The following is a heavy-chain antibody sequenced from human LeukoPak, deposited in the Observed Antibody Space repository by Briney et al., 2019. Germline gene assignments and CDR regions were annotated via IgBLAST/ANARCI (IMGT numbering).Heavy chain of an antibody. V-gene: IGHV5-51*01. Sequence: GESLKISCKGSGYSFTSYWIGWVRQMPGKGLERMGIIYPGDSDTRYSPSFQGQVTISADKSISTAYLQWSSLKASDTAMYYCARHKEFGPDLANWFDPWGQGTLVTVSS. CDR3: ARHKEFGPDLANWFDP. CDR1: GYSFTSYW. D-gene: IGHD3-10*01. J-gene: IGHJ5*02. CDR2: IYPGDSDT.